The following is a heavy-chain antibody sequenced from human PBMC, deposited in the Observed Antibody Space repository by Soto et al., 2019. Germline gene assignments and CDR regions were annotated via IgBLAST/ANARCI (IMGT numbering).Heavy chain of an antibody. D-gene: IGHD3-10*01. CDR2: ISSSSSYI. CDR3: ARGHGSGSYYIGFNWFDP. CDR1: GFTFSSYS. V-gene: IGHV3-21*01. J-gene: IGHJ5*02. Sequence: GGSLRLSCAASGFTFSSYSMNWVRQAPGKGLEWVSSISSSSSYIYYADSVKGRFTISRDNAKNSLYLQMNSLRAEDTAVYYCARGHGSGSYYIGFNWFDPWGQGTLVTVPQ.